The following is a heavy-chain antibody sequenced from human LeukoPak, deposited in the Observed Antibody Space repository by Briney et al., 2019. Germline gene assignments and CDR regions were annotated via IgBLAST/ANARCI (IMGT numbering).Heavy chain of an antibody. Sequence: PGGSLRLSCAASGFTFSSYSMNWVRQAPGKGLEWVSSISSSSSYIYYADLVKGRFTISRDNAKNSLYLQMNSLRAEDTAVYYCARVYSTIFGVVRNWFDPWGQGTLVTVSS. D-gene: IGHD3-3*01. CDR1: GFTFSSYS. V-gene: IGHV3-21*01. CDR2: ISSSSSYI. J-gene: IGHJ5*02. CDR3: ARVYSTIFGVVRNWFDP.